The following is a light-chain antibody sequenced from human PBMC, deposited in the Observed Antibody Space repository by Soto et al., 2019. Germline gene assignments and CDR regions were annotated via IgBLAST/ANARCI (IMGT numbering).Light chain of an antibody. CDR2: TAS. V-gene: IGKV1-17*01. J-gene: IGKJ1*01. CDR1: QGIRHD. Sequence: DIQMTQSPSSLSASVGDRVTITCRASQGIRHDLGWYQQKPGKAPKRLIYTASSLQSGVPPRFSGSGSGKKITLTIRSLQPEDFATYYCLQNNSYPVTFGQGTKVEIK. CDR3: LQNNSYPVT.